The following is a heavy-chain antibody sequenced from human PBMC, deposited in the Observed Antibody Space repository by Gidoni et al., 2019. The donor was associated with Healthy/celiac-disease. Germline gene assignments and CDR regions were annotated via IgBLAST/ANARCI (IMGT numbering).Heavy chain of an antibody. Sequence: EVQLVESGGGLVQPGGSMRLSCAASGFTFSSSWMSWVRQAPGKGLEWVANIMQDGIEKYYVDSVKGLFTISRDNAKNSLYLQMNSLRAEDTAVYYCAREGVDSSGYFVAFDIWGQGTMVTVSS. V-gene: IGHV3-7*03. CDR1: GFTFSSSW. D-gene: IGHD3-22*01. CDR2: IMQDGIEK. CDR3: AREGVDSSGYFVAFDI. J-gene: IGHJ3*02.